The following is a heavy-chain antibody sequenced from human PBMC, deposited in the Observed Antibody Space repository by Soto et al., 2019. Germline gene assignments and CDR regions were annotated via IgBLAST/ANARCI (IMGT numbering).Heavy chain of an antibody. V-gene: IGHV3-21*06. CDR1: GFTFARYS. Sequence: PGGSLRLACAASGFTFARYSMNWVRHAPRKGLEWVSSISSTTNYIYYGGSMKGRFTISRDNAKNSLSLEMNIMRAEDEAVYYCSRESEDLTSNFDYWGQGTLVTVSS. CDR2: ISSTTNYI. CDR3: SRESEDLTSNFDY. J-gene: IGHJ4*02.